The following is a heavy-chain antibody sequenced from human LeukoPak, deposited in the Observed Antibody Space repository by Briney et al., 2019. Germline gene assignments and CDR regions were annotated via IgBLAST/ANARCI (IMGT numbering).Heavy chain of an antibody. D-gene: IGHD6-19*01. Sequence: SETLTLTCTVSGGSMRSYYWSWIRQPPGKGLELIGYVYYSGTANYNPSLESRVTILVDTSKNQFSLNLSSVTAADTAVYYCARTKSGWYYSDYWGQGTLVSVSS. CDR1: GGSMRSYY. V-gene: IGHV4-59*08. J-gene: IGHJ4*02. CDR2: VYYSGTA. CDR3: ARTKSGWYYSDY.